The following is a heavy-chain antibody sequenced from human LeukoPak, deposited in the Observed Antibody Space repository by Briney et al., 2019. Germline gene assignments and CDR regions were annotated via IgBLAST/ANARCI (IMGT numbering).Heavy chain of an antibody. CDR2: ISSSSATI. CDR1: GFTFSSYW. Sequence: GGSLRLSCAASGFTFSSYWMHWVRQAPGKGLEWISYISSSSATIYYADSVKGRFTISRDNAKNSLYLQMNSLRAEDTAVYYCARGRDLFDSWGQGTMVIVSS. J-gene: IGHJ4*02. V-gene: IGHV3-48*04. CDR3: ARGRDLFDS.